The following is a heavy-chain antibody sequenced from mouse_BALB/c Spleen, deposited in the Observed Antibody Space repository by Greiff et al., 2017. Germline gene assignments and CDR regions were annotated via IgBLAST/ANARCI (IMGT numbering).Heavy chain of an antibody. J-gene: IGHJ3*01. V-gene: IGHV14-3*02. Sequence: VQLKQSGAELVKPGASVKLSCTASGFNIKDTYMHWVKQRPEQGLEWIGRIDPANGNTKYDPKFQGKATITADTSSNTAYLQLSSLTSEDTAVYYCALYYDYDGLDDWGQGTLVTVSA. CDR1: GFNIKDTY. CDR3: ALYYDYDGLDD. CDR2: IDPANGNT. D-gene: IGHD2-4*01.